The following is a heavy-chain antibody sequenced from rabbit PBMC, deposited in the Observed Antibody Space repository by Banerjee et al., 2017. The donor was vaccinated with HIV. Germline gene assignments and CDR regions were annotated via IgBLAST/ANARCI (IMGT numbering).Heavy chain of an antibody. Sequence: QEQLEESGGDLVKPEGSLTLTCTASGFSFNNNYVMCWVRQAPGKGLEWIACIDAGSSGSTYYASWAKGRFTISKTSSTAVTLQMTSLTAADTATYFCARDLAGVIGWNFDLWGPGTLVTVS. CDR1: GFSFNNNYV. CDR3: ARDLAGVIGWNFDL. V-gene: IGHV1S45*01. CDR2: IDAGSSGST. J-gene: IGHJ4*01. D-gene: IGHD4-1*01.